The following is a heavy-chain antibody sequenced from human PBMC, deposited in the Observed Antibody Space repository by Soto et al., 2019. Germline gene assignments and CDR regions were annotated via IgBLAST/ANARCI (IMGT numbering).Heavy chain of an antibody. CDR2: IRNKANSYTT. CDR1: GFSFSDHY. V-gene: IGHV3-72*01. Sequence: EVQLVESGGGLVQPGGSLRLSCAASGFSFSDHYMDWVRQAPGKGLEWVGRIRNKANSYTTKYAASVEGRFTISRDDSRNSLYLQMNSLKTEDTAVYYCARGGYCSSTSCYSDYSGMDVWGQGTKVTVSS. CDR3: ARGGYCSSTSCYSDYSGMDV. D-gene: IGHD2-2*01. J-gene: IGHJ6*02.